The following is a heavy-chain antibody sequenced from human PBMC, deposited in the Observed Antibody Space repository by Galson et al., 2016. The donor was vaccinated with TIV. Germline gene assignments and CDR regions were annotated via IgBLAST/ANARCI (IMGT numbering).Heavy chain of an antibody. V-gene: IGHV1-46*01. D-gene: IGHD4-17*01. CDR3: ARGYGDGDY. CDR1: GGVFSNYA. J-gene: IGHJ4*02. CDR2: INLSGGST. Sequence: SVKVSCKASGGVFSNYAINWVRQAPGQGLEWMGIINLSGGSTTYAQKFQGRVTMTRDTSTRTVYMELSSLRSDDTAVYYCARGYGDGDYWGQGTLVTVSS.